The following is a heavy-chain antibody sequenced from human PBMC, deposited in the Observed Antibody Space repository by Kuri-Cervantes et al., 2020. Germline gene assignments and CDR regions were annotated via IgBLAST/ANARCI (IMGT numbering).Heavy chain of an antibody. V-gene: IGHV3-7*01. CDR3: VSGDFSDY. CDR1: GFTFSSYG. J-gene: IGHJ4*02. CDR2: IKQDGSET. D-gene: IGHD3-10*01. Sequence: GGSLRLSCAASGFTFSSYGMHWVRQAPGKGLEWVANIKQDGSETHYVDSVKGRFTISRDNAKRSLYLQMDSLRAEDTAVYFCVSGDFSDYWGQGTLVTVSS.